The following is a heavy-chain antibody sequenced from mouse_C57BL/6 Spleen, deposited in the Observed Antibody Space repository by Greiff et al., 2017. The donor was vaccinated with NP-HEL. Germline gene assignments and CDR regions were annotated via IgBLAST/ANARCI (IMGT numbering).Heavy chain of an antibody. Sequence: VQLQQSGAELVRPGASVKLSCKASGYTFTDYYINWVKQRPGQGLEWIARIYPGSGNTYYNEKFKGKATLTAEKSSSTAYMQLSSLTSEDSAVYFCARQLRLRDYAMDYWGQGTSVTVSS. V-gene: IGHV1-76*01. CDR2: IYPGSGNT. CDR1: GYTFTDYY. CDR3: ARQLRLRDYAMDY. J-gene: IGHJ4*01. D-gene: IGHD3-2*02.